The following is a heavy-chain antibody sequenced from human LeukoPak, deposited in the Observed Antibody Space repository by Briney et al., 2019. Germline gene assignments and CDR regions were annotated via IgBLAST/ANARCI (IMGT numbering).Heavy chain of an antibody. CDR2: IRSKAYGGTT. J-gene: IGHJ1*01. Sequence: GGSLRLSCAASGFIVSGDFMSWVRQAPGKGLEWVGFIRSKAYGGTTEYAASVKGRFTISRDDSKSIAYLQMNSLKTEDTAVYYCTRAGSGLYCSGGSCYSEHWGQGTLVTVSS. CDR3: TRAGSGLYCSGGSCYSEH. V-gene: IGHV3-49*04. CDR1: GFIVSGDF. D-gene: IGHD2-15*01.